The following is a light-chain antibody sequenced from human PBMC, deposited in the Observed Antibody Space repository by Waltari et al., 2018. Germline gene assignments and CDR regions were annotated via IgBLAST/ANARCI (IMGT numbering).Light chain of an antibody. CDR3: QQYHSYSLT. CDR2: KAS. J-gene: IGKJ4*01. Sequence: DIQMTQSPSTLSASVGDRVTITCRASQRISSWLAWYQQKPGKAPKLLIYKASTLESGVPSRFSGSGSGTEFTLTISSLQPDDFATYYGQQYHSYSLTFGGGTKVEIK. CDR1: QRISSW. V-gene: IGKV1-5*03.